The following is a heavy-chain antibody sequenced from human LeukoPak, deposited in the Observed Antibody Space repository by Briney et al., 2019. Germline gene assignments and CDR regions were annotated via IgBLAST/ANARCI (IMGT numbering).Heavy chain of an antibody. Sequence: GGSLRLSCAASGFTLSTYWMHWVRQGPGKVLVWVSCINSDGSRTTYADSVKGRFTISRDNAKNTLYLQMNTLRVEDTAVYYCARGSWSAADTNIDYWGQGTLVTVSS. J-gene: IGHJ4*02. D-gene: IGHD6-13*01. CDR1: GFTLSTYW. CDR2: INSDGSRT. V-gene: IGHV3-74*01. CDR3: ARGSWSAADTNIDY.